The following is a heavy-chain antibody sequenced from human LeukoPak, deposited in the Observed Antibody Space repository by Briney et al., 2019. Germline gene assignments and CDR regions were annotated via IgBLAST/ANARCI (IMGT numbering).Heavy chain of an antibody. CDR2: IWYDGSNK. CDR1: GFTFSSYG. Sequence: GGSLRLSCAASGFTFSSYGMHWVRQAPGKGLEWVAVIWYDGSNKYYADSVKGRFTISRDNSKNTLYLQMNSLRAEDTAVYYCAKEGGTGSWYDYYYYYYMDVWGKGTTVTVSS. V-gene: IGHV3-33*06. CDR3: AKEGGTGSWYDYYYYYYMDV. D-gene: IGHD6-13*01. J-gene: IGHJ6*03.